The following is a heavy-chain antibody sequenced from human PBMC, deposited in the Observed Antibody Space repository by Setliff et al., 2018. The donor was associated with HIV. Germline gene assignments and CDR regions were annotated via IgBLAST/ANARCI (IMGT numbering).Heavy chain of an antibody. J-gene: IGHJ3*01. CDR3: ARDDSIVLVPAIMRGDGFDF. V-gene: IGHV4-39*07. D-gene: IGHD2-2*01. Sequence: SEILSLTCTVSGGSVGSSSYYWAWIRQPPGKGLEWIGSIYYTGNTKYNPSLESRVTFSIDTSENQFSLRLASVTAADTAIYYCARDDSIVLVPAIMRGDGFDFWGQGRMVTV. CDR2: IYYTGNT. CDR1: GGSVGSSSYY.